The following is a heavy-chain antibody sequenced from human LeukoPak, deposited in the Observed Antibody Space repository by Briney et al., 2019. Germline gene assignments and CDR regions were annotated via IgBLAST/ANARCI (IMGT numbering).Heavy chain of an antibody. CDR2: ISYDGSNK. V-gene: IGHV3-30*18. J-gene: IGHJ4*02. CDR1: GFTFSSYG. Sequence: GGSLRLSRAASGFTFSSYGMHWVRQAPGKGLEWVAVISYDGSNKYYADSVKGRFTISRDNSKNTLYLQMNSLRAEDTAVYYCANSYYDILTGYYSEITYWGQGTLVTVSS. CDR3: ANSYYDILTGYYSEITY. D-gene: IGHD3-9*01.